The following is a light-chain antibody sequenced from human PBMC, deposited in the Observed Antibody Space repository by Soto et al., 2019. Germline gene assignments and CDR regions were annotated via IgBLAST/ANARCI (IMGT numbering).Light chain of an antibody. V-gene: IGLV2-11*01. Sequence: QSVLTQPASVSGSPGQSITISCTGTSRDISDFNYVSWYQQHPGKAPKLMIYDVSKRPSGVPDRFSGSKSGNTASLTISGLQAEDEADYYCCSYAGSYTHVVFGGGTKLTVL. CDR3: CSYAGSYTHVV. CDR2: DVS. J-gene: IGLJ2*01. CDR1: SRDISDFNY.